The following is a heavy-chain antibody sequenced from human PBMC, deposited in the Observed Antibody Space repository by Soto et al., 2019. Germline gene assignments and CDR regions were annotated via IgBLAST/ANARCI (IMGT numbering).Heavy chain of an antibody. J-gene: IGHJ4*02. D-gene: IGHD6-19*01. V-gene: IGHV4-4*02. CDR1: SGSISSSNW. CDR3: ASPKSDSSGWYYFDY. CDR2: IYHSGST. Sequence: SETLSLTCAVSSGSISSSNWWSWLRQPPGKGLEWIGEIYHSGSTNYNPSLKSRVTISVDKSKNQFSLKLSSVTAADTAVYYCASPKSDSSGWYYFDYWGQGTLVTVSS.